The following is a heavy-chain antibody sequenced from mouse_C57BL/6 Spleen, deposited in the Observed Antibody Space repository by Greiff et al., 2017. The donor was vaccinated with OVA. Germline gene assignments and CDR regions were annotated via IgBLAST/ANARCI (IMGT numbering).Heavy chain of an antibody. CDR3: TRGDGSRSMDY. V-gene: IGHV1-15*01. CDR2: IDPETGGT. J-gene: IGHJ4*01. D-gene: IGHD1-1*02. Sequence: QVQLQQSGAELVRPGASVTLSCKASGYTFTDYEMHWVKQTPVHGLEWIGAIDPETGGTAYNQKFKGKAILTADKSSSTASMELRSLTSEDSAVYYCTRGDGSRSMDYWGQGTSVTVSS. CDR1: GYTFTDYE.